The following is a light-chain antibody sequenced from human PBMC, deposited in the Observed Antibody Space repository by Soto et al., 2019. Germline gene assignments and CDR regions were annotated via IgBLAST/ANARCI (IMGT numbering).Light chain of an antibody. CDR3: SSYTASSTNVL. V-gene: IGLV2-14*03. CDR1: SSDVGGYTY. J-gene: IGLJ2*01. CDR2: DVN. Sequence: QSALTQPASVSGSPGQSITISCTGTSSDVGGYTYVSWYQHHPGKAPKLIIYDVNHRPSGVSNRFSGSKSGNTASLTISGLQAEDKADYYCSSYTASSTNVLFGGGTKLTVL.